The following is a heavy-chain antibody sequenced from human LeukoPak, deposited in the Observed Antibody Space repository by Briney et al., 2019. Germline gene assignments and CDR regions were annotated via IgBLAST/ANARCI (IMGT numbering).Heavy chain of an antibody. D-gene: IGHD1-26*01. J-gene: IGHJ3*02. Sequence: GGSLRLSCAASGFTFSDYYMSWIRQAPGKGLEWVSYISSSGSTIYYADSVKGRFTISRDNAKNSLYLQMNSLRAEDTAVYYCARAPYSGSAADAFDIWGQGTMVTVSS. V-gene: IGHV3-11*04. CDR1: GFTFSDYY. CDR2: ISSSGSTI. CDR3: ARAPYSGSAADAFDI.